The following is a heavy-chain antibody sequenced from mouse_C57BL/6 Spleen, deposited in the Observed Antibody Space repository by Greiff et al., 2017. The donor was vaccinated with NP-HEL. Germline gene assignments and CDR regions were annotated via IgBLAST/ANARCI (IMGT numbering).Heavy chain of an antibody. CDR1: GYEFSSSW. CDR2: SYPGDGDT. J-gene: IGHJ4*01. D-gene: IGHD2-9*01. V-gene: IGHV1-82*01. Sequence: VQRVESGPELVKPGASVKISCKASGYEFSSSWMNWVKQRPGKGLEWIGRSYPGDGDTNYNGKFKGKATLTADKSSSTAYMQLSSLTSVDSAVYFCARPSYGYASYAMDYWGQGPSVTVSS. CDR3: ARPSYGYASYAMDY.